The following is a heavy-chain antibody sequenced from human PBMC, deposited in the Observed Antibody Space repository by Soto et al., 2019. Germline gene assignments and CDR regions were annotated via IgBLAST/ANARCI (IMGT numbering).Heavy chain of an antibody. CDR1: GFTFSSYA. J-gene: IGHJ6*04. D-gene: IGHD2-2*01. CDR3: AKDRGVGRHIVVVPAYMDV. V-gene: IGHV3-23*01. CDR2: ISGSGGST. Sequence: EVQLLESGGGLVQPGGSLRLSCAASGFTFSSYAMSWVRQAPGKGLEWVSAISGSGGSTYYADSVKGRFTISRDNPKNTLYLQMNSLRAEDTAVYYCAKDRGVGRHIVVVPAYMDVWGKGTTVTVSS.